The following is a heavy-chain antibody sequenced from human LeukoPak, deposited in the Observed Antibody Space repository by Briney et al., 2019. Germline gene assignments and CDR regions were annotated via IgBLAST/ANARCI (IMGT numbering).Heavy chain of an antibody. D-gene: IGHD3-9*01. CDR3: ARTLRYFDWLPAGETDY. V-gene: IGHV4-39*01. J-gene: IGHJ4*02. CDR2: MSYSGST. Sequence: SETLSLTCTVSGGSISSSNHYWGWIRQPPGKGLEWIGSMSYSGSTFYNPSLKSRVTISVDTSKNQFSLRLSSVTAADTAVYYCARTLRYFDWLPAGETDYWGQGTLVTVSS. CDR1: GGSISSSNHY.